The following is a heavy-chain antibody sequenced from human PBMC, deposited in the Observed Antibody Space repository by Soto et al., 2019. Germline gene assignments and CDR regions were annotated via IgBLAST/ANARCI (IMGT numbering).Heavy chain of an antibody. CDR2: IWYDGSNK. Sequence: GGSLRLSCAASGFTFSSYGMHWVRQAPGKGLEWVAVIWYDGSNKYYADSVKGRFTISRDNFKNTLYLQMNSLRAEDTAVYYCARDLLRYFDWLPKEYYYYGMDVWGQGTTVTVSS. V-gene: IGHV3-33*01. J-gene: IGHJ6*02. CDR3: ARDLLRYFDWLPKEYYYYGMDV. CDR1: GFTFSSYG. D-gene: IGHD3-9*01.